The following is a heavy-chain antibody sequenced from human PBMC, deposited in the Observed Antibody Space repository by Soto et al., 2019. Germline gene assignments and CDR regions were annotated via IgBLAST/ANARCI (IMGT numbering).Heavy chain of an antibody. CDR3: ARVVLTITRGAFDA. V-gene: IGHV4-4*02. CDR2: ISHSGTS. D-gene: IGHD3-9*01. J-gene: IGHJ3*01. CDR1: GGSISSSHW. Sequence: QVQLQESGPGLVKPSGTLSLTCAVSGGSISSSHWWTWVRQSPGKGLEYIGEISHSGTSNSNPSLKSRVTISVDKSKNHFSLTLTSVTAADTAVYYCARVVLTITRGAFDAWGQGTLVIVS.